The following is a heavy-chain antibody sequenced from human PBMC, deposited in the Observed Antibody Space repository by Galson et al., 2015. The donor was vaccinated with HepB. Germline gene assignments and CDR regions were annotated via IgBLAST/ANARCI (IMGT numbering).Heavy chain of an antibody. V-gene: IGHV3-30-3*01. CDR3: ARGWSCSSTSCYEAYFDL. D-gene: IGHD2-2*01. J-gene: IGHJ2*01. Sequence: SLRLSCAASGFTFSSYAMHWVRQAPGKGLEWVAVISYDGSNKYYADSVKGRFTISRDNSKNTLYLQMNSLRAEDTAVYYCARGWSCSSTSCYEAYFDLWGRGTLVTVSS. CDR1: GFTFSSYA. CDR2: ISYDGSNK.